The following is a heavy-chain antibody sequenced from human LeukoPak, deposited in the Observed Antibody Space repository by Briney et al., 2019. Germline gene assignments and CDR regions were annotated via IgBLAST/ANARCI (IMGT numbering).Heavy chain of an antibody. CDR3: TTENWYVFEN. CDR2: ITLDGSDS. J-gene: IGHJ4*02. V-gene: IGHV3-7*04. CDR1: GFPFSSYW. D-gene: IGHD1-1*01. Sequence: GGSLRLSCAASGFPFSSYWMAWVRQAPGKGLEWVATITLDGSDSYYVDSVKGQFAVSRDNAKNSLYLQMNSLRVEDTAVFYCTTENWYVFENWGQGSLVTVSS.